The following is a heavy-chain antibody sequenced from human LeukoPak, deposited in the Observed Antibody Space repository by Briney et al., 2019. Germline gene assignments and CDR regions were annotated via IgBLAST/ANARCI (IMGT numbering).Heavy chain of an antibody. CDR2: IIPIFGTA. J-gene: IGHJ4*02. D-gene: IGHD6-6*01. CDR1: GGTFSSYA. CDR3: ARGREQLVYYFDY. Sequence: SVKVSCKASGGTFSSYAISWVRQAPGQGLEWMGGIIPIFGTANYAQKFQGRVTITADESTSTAYVELSSLRSEDTAVYYCARGREQLVYYFDYWGQGTLVTVSS. V-gene: IGHV1-69*13.